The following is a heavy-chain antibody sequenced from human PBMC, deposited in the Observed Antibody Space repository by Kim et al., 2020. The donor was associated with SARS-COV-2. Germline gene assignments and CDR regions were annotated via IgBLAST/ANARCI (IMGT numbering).Heavy chain of an antibody. CDR3: ARAVVVPAASYGMDV. Sequence: ASVKVSCKASGYTFTSYGISWVRQAPGQGLEWMGWISAYNGNTNYAQKLQGRVTMTTDTSTSTAYMELRSLRSDDTAVYYCARAVVVPAASYGMDVWGQGTTVTVSS. D-gene: IGHD2-2*01. J-gene: IGHJ6*02. V-gene: IGHV1-18*01. CDR2: ISAYNGNT. CDR1: GYTFTSYG.